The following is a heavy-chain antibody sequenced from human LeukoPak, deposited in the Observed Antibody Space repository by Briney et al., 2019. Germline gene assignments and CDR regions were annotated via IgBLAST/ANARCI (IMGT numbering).Heavy chain of an antibody. Sequence: SVKVSCKASGGTFSSYAISWVRQAPGQGLEWMGGIIPIFGTANYAQKFQGRVTITADESTSTAYMELSSLRSEDTAVYYCAKDGYSSGQRPKLHYYYYMDVWGKGTTVTVSS. D-gene: IGHD6-19*01. CDR1: GGTFSSYA. V-gene: IGHV1-69*13. J-gene: IGHJ6*03. CDR3: AKDGYSSGQRPKLHYYYYMDV. CDR2: IIPIFGTA.